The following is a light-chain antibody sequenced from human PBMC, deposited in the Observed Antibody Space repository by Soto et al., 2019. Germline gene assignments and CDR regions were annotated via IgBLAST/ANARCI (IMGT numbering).Light chain of an antibody. Sequence: QSALTQPASVSGSPGQSITISCTGTSSDVGGYNYVSWYQQHPGKAPKLMIYDVSNRPSGVSNRFSGSKSGNTASLTISGLQAEDEADYYCCSYTNSNTLVFGTGTKVTVL. CDR1: SSDVGGYNY. CDR3: CSYTNSNTLV. J-gene: IGLJ1*01. V-gene: IGLV2-14*01. CDR2: DVS.